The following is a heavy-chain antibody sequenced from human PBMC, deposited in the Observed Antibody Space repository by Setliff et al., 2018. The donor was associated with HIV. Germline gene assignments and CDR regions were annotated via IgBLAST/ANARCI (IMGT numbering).Heavy chain of an antibody. CDR3: ATDRTQTGINMVRGRIVDPARYPLDY. D-gene: IGHD3-10*01. CDR2: INPNSGDT. V-gene: IGHV1-2*02. Sequence: ASVKVSCKASGYTFTGYYMHWVRQAPGQGLEWMGWINPNSGDTNYAQKFQGRVTMTTDTSTGTAYMELSSLRSDDTAVYYCATDRTQTGINMVRGRIVDPARYPLDYWGQGTLVTVSS. J-gene: IGHJ4*02. CDR1: GYTFTGYY.